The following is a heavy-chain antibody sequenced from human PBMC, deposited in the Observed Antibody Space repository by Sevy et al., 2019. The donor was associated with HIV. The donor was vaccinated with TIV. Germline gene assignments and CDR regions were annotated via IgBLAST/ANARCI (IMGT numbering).Heavy chain of an antibody. Sequence: ASVKVSCKASGYTFTGYYMHWVRQAPGQGLEWMGWINPNSGGTNYAQKFQGRVTMTRDTSISTAYMELSRRRSDDTAVYYCASEAVAGGLGGYYYYGMDVWGQGTTVTVSS. V-gene: IGHV1-2*02. CDR3: ASEAVAGGLGGYYYYGMDV. CDR2: INPNSGGT. D-gene: IGHD6-19*01. J-gene: IGHJ6*02. CDR1: GYTFTGYY.